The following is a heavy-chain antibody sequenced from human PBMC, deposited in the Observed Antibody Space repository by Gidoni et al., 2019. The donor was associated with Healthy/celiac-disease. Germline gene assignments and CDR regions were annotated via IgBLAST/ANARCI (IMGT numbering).Heavy chain of an antibody. V-gene: IGHV2-5*02. CDR1: GFSLSTSGVG. D-gene: IGHD5-18*01. Sequence: QITLKESGPTLVKPTQTLTLTCTFSGFSLSTSGVGVGWIRQPPGKALEWLALIYWDDDKRYSPSLKSRLTITKDTSKNQVVLTMTNMDPVDTATYYCAHSMNVDTAIKKRRQFDYWGQGTLVTVSS. J-gene: IGHJ4*02. CDR2: IYWDDDK. CDR3: AHSMNVDTAIKKRRQFDY.